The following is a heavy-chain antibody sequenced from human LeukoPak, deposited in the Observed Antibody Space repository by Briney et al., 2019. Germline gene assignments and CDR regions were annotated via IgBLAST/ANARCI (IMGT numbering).Heavy chain of an antibody. Sequence: SESLSLTCTVSGRSISSYYGSWIRQPAGKGLEWIGRIYTSGSTNYNPSLKRRVTMSVDTSKSQFSLKLSSVTAADPAVYYCARDKTGADPDAFDIWGQGTMVTVSS. D-gene: IGHD1-1*01. J-gene: IGHJ3*02. V-gene: IGHV4-4*07. CDR1: GRSISSYY. CDR2: IYTSGST. CDR3: ARDKTGADPDAFDI.